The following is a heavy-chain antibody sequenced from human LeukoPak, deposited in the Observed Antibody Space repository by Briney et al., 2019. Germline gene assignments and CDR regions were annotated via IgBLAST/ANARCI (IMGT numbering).Heavy chain of an antibody. CDR3: AQGSGFYYDY. Sequence: GGSLRLSCAASGFTFNNAWMNWVRQAPGKGLEWVGLIKRETDGGTTDFAVPVKGRFTISRDDSKNTLYLQMNRLTSGDTAVYYCAQGSGFYYDYWGQGTLVTVSS. J-gene: IGHJ4*02. D-gene: IGHD3-22*01. V-gene: IGHV3-15*07. CDR2: IKRETDGGTT. CDR1: GFTFNNAW.